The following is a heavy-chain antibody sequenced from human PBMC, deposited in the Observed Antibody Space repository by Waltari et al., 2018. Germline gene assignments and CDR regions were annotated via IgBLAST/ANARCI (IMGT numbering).Heavy chain of an antibody. CDR1: GYTFTKYS. CDR2: IHGGNGNN. CDR3: AKTQYDFWSAYFDY. Sequence: QVYLVQSGAEVKKPGASVKVSCKASGYTFTKYSMHWVRQAPGQGLEWMGWIHGGNGNNKYSKKFQDRLTISKDTAATTVYMELSSLTSEDTAVYYCAKTQYDFWSAYFDYWGQGTLVTVSS. V-gene: IGHV1-3*01. J-gene: IGHJ4*02. D-gene: IGHD3-3*01.